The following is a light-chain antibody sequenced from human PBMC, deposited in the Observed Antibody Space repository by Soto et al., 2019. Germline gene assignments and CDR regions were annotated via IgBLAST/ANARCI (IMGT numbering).Light chain of an antibody. V-gene: IGKV3-20*01. CDR3: QQYGSSPET. J-gene: IGKJ2*01. Sequence: EIVLTQSPGTLSLSPGERATLSCRASQSVSSSYLAWYQQKPGQAPRLLIYGASSRATGIPDRFSGSGSGTDFTLTISRLEPDDCAVYYGQQYGSSPETFGQGTKLEIK. CDR1: QSVSSSY. CDR2: GAS.